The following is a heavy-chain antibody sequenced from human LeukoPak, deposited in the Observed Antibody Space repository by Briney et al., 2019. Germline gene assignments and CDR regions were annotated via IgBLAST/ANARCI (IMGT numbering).Heavy chain of an antibody. CDR2: IKQDGSEK. CDR1: GFTFSRYW. V-gene: IGHV3-7*01. CDR3: ARDGWSPDY. J-gene: IGHJ4*02. Sequence: GGSLRLSCAASGFTFSRYWMSWVRQAPGKGLEWVANIKQDGSEKYYVDSVKGRFTISRDNARNSLYLQMNSLRAEDTAVYYCARDGWSPDYWGQGTLVTVSS.